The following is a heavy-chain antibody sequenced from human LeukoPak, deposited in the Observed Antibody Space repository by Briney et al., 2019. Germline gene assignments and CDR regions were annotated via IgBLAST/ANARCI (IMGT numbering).Heavy chain of an antibody. J-gene: IGHJ4*02. CDR1: GGSISSYY. Sequence: SETLSLTCTVSGGSISSYYWSWIRQPPGKGLEWIGYIYYSGSTNYNPSLKSRVTISVDTSKSQFSLKLSSVTAADTAVYYCARVEYYYDFYYFDYWGQGTLVTVSS. CDR2: IYYSGST. V-gene: IGHV4-59*01. D-gene: IGHD3-22*01. CDR3: ARVEYYYDFYYFDY.